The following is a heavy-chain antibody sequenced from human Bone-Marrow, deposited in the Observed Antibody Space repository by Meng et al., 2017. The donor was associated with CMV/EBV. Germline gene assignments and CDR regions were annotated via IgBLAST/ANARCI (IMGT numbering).Heavy chain of an antibody. CDR2: ISSSGSTT. Sequence: GESLKISCAASGFTFSSYEMNWVRQAPGKGLEWVSYISSSGSTTYYADSVKGRFTISRDNAKNSLYLQMNSLRAEDTAVYYCARECGDLGYCSSTSCRNDAFDIWGQGTMVTVSS. V-gene: IGHV3-48*03. CDR3: ARECGDLGYCSSTSCRNDAFDI. CDR1: GFTFSSYE. J-gene: IGHJ3*02. D-gene: IGHD2-2*01.